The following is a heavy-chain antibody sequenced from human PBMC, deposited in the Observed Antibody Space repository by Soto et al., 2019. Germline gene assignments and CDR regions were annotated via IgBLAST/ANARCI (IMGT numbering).Heavy chain of an antibody. CDR3: PAGLYSSVSVAQ. J-gene: IGHJ4*02. CDR2: IKCKAHGRTT. CDR1: GFTFSYAW. V-gene: IGHV3-15*07. Sequence: EVQLVESGGRLVKPGGSPRLSCAASGFTFSYAWMTWVRQVSGKGLEWVALIKCKAHGRTTDYTALVEGRFTIPRDDSTNTLYLQMNSLQTEDTGVYYCPAGLYSSVSVAQWGQGTQVTVSS. D-gene: IGHD3-22*01.